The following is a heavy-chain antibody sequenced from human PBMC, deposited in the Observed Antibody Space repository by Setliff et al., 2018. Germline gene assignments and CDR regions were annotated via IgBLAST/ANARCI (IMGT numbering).Heavy chain of an antibody. CDR1: GDSISNYY. CDR3: RLAHCSNNCEEALDY. D-gene: IGHD2-2*01. Sequence: SETLSLTCTVSGDSISNYYWNWIRQPAGKGLEWIGRIYVTESTKYNPSLKSRVTLSIDTSKNQFSLKLNSVTAADTAVYYFRLAHCSNNCEEALDYWSQGTLVTVSS. V-gene: IGHV4-4*07. J-gene: IGHJ4*02. CDR2: IYVTEST.